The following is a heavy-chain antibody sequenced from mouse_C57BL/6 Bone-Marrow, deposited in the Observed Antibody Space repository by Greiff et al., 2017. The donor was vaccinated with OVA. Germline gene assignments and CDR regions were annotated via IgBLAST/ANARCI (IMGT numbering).Heavy chain of an antibody. V-gene: IGHV5-17*01. CDR2: ISSGSSTI. CDR1: GFTFSDYG. Sequence: EVKLVESGGGLVKPGGSLKLSCAASGFTFSDYGMHWVRQAPEKGLEWVAYISSGSSTIYYADTVKGRFTISRDNAKNTLFLQMTSLRSEDTAMYYCARRQLSLYYSDYWGQGTTLTVSS. J-gene: IGHJ2*01. CDR3: ARRQLSLYYSDY. D-gene: IGHD6-1*01.